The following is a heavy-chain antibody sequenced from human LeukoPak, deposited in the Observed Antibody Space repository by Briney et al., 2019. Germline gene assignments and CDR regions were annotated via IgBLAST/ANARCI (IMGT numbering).Heavy chain of an antibody. CDR2: VNPNNGDT. J-gene: IGHJ4*02. CDR3: ARDSRVTNGDY. Sequence: ASXKVSCKASGYTFTGYYMHWVGQARGQGLEWVGLVNPNNGDTKYAQKFQGRVTMTRDTSVSTACMELSRLRSDDTAVYYCARDSRVTNGDYWGQGTLVTVSS. D-gene: IGHD3-10*01. V-gene: IGHV1-2*02. CDR1: GYTFTGYY.